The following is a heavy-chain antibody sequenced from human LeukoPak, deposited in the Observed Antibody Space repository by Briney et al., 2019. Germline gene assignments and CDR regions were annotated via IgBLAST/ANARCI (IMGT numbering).Heavy chain of an antibody. CDR2: INPNSGGT. CDR1: GYTFTGYY. J-gene: IGHJ5*02. Sequence: GASVKVSCKASGYTFTGYYMHWVRQAPGRGLEWMGWINPNSGGTNYAQKFQGRVTMTRDTSISTAYMELSRLRSDDTAVYYCARDTNRFALNWFDPWGQGTLVTVSS. V-gene: IGHV1-2*02. D-gene: IGHD2/OR15-2a*01. CDR3: ARDTNRFALNWFDP.